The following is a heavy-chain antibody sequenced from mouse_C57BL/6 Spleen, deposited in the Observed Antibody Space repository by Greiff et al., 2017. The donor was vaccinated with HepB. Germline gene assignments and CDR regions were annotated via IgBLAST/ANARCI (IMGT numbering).Heavy chain of an antibody. D-gene: IGHD1-1*01. Sequence: QVQLQQPGAELVKPGASVKLSCKASGYTFTSYWMQWVKQRPGQGLEWIGEIDPSDSYTNYNQKFKGKATLTVDTSSSTAYMQLSSLTSEDSAVYYCARRVYYYGSNYFDYWGQGTTRTVSS. CDR2: IDPSDSYT. CDR3: ARRVYYYGSNYFDY. V-gene: IGHV1-50*01. J-gene: IGHJ2*01. CDR1: GYTFTSYW.